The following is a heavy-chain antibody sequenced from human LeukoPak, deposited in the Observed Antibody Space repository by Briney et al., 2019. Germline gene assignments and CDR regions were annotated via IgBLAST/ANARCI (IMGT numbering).Heavy chain of an antibody. V-gene: IGHV3-30*12. CDR1: GFTFSSYG. Sequence: GSLRLSCAASGFTFSSYGMHWVRQAPGKGLEWVAVISYDGSNKYYADSVKGRFTISRDNSKNSLYLQMNSLRAEDTAVYYCARDRNYDSSGYWSYWGQGTLVTVSS. CDR3: ARDRNYDSSGYWSY. D-gene: IGHD3-22*01. CDR2: ISYDGSNK. J-gene: IGHJ4*02.